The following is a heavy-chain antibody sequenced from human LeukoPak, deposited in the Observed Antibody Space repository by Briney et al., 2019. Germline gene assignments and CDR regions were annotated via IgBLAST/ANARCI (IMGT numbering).Heavy chain of an antibody. V-gene: IGHV3-48*02. CDR3: ARPTSIIPAANIYYYYYGMDV. CDR2: FSTRSSTI. D-gene: IGHD2-2*01. J-gene: IGHJ6*02. CDR1: GFTFSYYS. Sequence: GGSLRLSCAASGFTFSYYSMNWVRQAPGKGLEWVSYFSTRSSTISYADSVKGRFAISRDSAKNSLYLQMNSLRDEDTAVYYCARPTSIIPAANIYYYYYGMDVWGQGTTVTVSS.